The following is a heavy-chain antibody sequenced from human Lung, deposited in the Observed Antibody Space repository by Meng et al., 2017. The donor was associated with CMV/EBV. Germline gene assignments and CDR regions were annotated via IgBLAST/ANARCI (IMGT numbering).Heavy chain of an antibody. J-gene: IGHJ5*02. D-gene: IGHD6-13*01. Sequence: GESLKISCAASGFTFSSYAMSWVRQAPGKGLEWVSAISGSGGSTYYADSVKGRFTISRDDSKNTLYLQMNSLRAEDTAVYYCAKGAAAAGFDPWGQGTLVTVSS. V-gene: IGHV3-23*01. CDR3: AKGAAAAGFDP. CDR1: GFTFSSYA. CDR2: ISGSGGST.